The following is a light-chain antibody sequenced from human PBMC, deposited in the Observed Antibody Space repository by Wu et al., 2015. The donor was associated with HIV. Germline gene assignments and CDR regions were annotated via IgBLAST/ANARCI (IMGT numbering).Light chain of an antibody. CDR1: QSISTW. CDR3: QQYNTYPYS. CDR2: KAS. J-gene: IGKJ2*03. V-gene: IGKV1-5*03. Sequence: DIQMTQSPSTLSASVGDRVTITCRASQSISTWLAWYQQKPGKAPNLLIYKASTLESGVPSRFSGSGSGTEFTLTISSLQPDDFATYYCQQYNTYPYSFGQGTKL.